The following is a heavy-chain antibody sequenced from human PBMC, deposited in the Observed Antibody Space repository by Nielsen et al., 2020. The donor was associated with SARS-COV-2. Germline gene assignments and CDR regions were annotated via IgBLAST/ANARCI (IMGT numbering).Heavy chain of an antibody. CDR2: ISGSDDST. Sequence: GESLKISCVASGFTFSTYAMSWVRQAPGKGLEWVSAISGSDDSTYYTDSVRGRFTISRDNSKNTLYLQMNSLRAEDTAVYYCASAASSSWKSATVWGQGTTVTVSS. J-gene: IGHJ6*02. D-gene: IGHD3-22*01. CDR3: ASAASSSWKSATV. V-gene: IGHV3-23*01. CDR1: GFTFSTYA.